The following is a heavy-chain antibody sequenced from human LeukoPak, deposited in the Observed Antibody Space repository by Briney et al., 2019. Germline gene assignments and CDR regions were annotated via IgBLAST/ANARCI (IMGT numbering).Heavy chain of an antibody. CDR2: IKQDGSEK. J-gene: IGHJ5*02. D-gene: IGHD2/OR15-2a*01. CDR1: GFIFSDYW. CDR3: ARQPPLYGAP. Sequence: GGSLRLSCAASGFIFSDYWMSWVRQAPGKGLEWVANIKQDGSEKFYVDSVKGRFTISRDNAKNSLYLQMDSLRAEDTAVYYCARQPPLYGAPWGQGTLVTVSS. V-gene: IGHV3-7*02.